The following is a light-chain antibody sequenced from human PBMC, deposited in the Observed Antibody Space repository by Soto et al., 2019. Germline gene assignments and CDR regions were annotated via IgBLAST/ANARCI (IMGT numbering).Light chain of an antibody. V-gene: IGLV2-14*01. CDR2: EVR. J-gene: IGLJ2*01. Sequence: QSALTQPASVSGSPGQSITISCTGTSSDVGGYKFVSWYQQYPGKAPKLLIYEVRNRPSGVSDRFSGSKSGNTASLIISGLQADDEADYYCSSYTAKGTPDVVFGGGTKVTVL. CDR3: SSYTAKGTPDVV. CDR1: SSDVGGYKF.